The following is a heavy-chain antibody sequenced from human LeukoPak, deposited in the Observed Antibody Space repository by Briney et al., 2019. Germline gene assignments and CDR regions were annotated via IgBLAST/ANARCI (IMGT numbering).Heavy chain of an antibody. CDR2: INWNGCST. CDR3: ARDRGPVGATTGFDY. J-gene: IGHJ4*02. CDR1: GFTFDDYG. Sequence: GESLRLSCAASGFTFDDYGMSWVRQAPGKRLEWVSGINWNGCSTGYADSVKGRFTISRDNAKNSLYLQMNRLRAEDTALYYCARDRGPVGATTGFDYWGQGTLVTVSS. V-gene: IGHV3-20*04. D-gene: IGHD1-26*01.